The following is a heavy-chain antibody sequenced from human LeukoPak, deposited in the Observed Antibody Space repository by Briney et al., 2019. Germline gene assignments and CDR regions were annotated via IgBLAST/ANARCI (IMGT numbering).Heavy chain of an antibody. J-gene: IGHJ3*02. CDR3: AKGGRWLARYDAFDI. Sequence: GGSLRLSCAASGFTFSSYGMHWVRQAPGKGLEWVAVISYDGSNEYYADSVKGRFTISRDNSKNTLYLQMNSLRAEDTAVYYCAKGGRWLARYDAFDIWGQGTMVTVSS. CDR2: ISYDGSNE. D-gene: IGHD6-19*01. V-gene: IGHV3-30*18. CDR1: GFTFSSYG.